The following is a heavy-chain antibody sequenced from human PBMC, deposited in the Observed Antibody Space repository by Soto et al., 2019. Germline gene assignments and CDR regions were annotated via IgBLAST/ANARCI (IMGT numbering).Heavy chain of an antibody. V-gene: IGHV2-5*02. CDR1: GFSIRTSGVG. D-gene: IGHD1-20*01. CDR2: TYWDDDN. CDR3: ADRRGGYNWDDGYFYS. Sequence: QITLKESGPTLVQPTQTLTLTCTFSGFSIRTSGVGFGWIRQPPGKALEWLAFTYWDDDNRYNPSLKSRLTVAKDASKCQVVLLMTSMDPADTVTYYCADRRGGYNWDDGYFYSWGQGTQVTVS. J-gene: IGHJ4*02.